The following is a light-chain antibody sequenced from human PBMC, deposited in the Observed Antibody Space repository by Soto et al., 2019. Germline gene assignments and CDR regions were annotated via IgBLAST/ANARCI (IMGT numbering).Light chain of an antibody. CDR1: NIGSKS. J-gene: IGLJ2*01. Sequence: SYELTQPPSVSVAPGQTARVPCGGSNIGSKSVYWYQQKAGQAPVLVVYGDSDRPSGIPERFSGSRSGSAATLTISGVEAGDEADYYCHTWVTGIPVFGGGTKVTVL. V-gene: IGLV3-21*02. CDR3: HTWVTGIPV. CDR2: GDS.